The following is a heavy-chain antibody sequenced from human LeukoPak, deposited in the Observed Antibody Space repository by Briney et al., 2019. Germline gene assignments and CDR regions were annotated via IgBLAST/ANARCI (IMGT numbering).Heavy chain of an antibody. D-gene: IGHD5-18*01. CDR1: GGTFSSYA. CDR2: IIPIFGTA. Sequence: SVKVSCKASGGTFSSYAISWVRQAPGQGLEWMGGIIPIFGTANYAQKLQGRVTMTTDTSTSTAYMELRSLRSDDTAVYYCARSGYSYGYDYWAQEPLVTVSS. V-gene: IGHV1-69*05. J-gene: IGHJ4*02. CDR3: ARSGYSYGYDY.